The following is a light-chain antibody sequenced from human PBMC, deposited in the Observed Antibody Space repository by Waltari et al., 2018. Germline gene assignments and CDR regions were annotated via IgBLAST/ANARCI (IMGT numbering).Light chain of an antibody. CDR1: SSDVGGYNY. Sequence: QSALTQPRSVSGSPGQSVTISCTGTSSDVGGYNYVSWYQQHPGKAPKVMIYDVSKRPSGVPDRIPASKSGTTASLTISGLQAEDEADYYCCSYSGTYTYLVFGGGTKLTVL. CDR2: DVS. J-gene: IGLJ2*01. CDR3: CSYSGTYTYLV. V-gene: IGLV2-11*01.